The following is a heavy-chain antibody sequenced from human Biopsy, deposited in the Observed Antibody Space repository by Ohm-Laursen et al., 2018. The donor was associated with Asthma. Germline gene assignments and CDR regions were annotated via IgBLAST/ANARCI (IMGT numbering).Heavy chain of an antibody. CDR3: ARGGLHYYEYYGMDV. J-gene: IGHJ6*02. D-gene: IGHD2-15*01. CDR2: ISYDGRNT. CDR1: GFTFDNYT. V-gene: IGHV3-30*04. Sequence: SLRLSCAAPGFTFDNYTMHWVRQAPGKGLEWVTIISYDGRNTYYADSVEGRFTISRDSSKNTLFLQMSSLRPEDTAVYYCARGGLHYYEYYGMDVWGQGITVTVSS.